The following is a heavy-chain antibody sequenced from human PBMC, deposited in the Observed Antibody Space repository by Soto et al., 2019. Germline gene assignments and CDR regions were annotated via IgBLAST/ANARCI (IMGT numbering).Heavy chain of an antibody. CDR1: GGSTSDEGDF. J-gene: IGHJ4*02. CDR3: ARQRLLRLKPDFDI. Sequence: SYTLDPTCAVSGGSTSDEGDFWGSVRQSPGKGPEWIGSMYYSGSSYYNPSLKSRVAISVDTSKNQFSLKLRSVTAADTAVYFCARQRLLRLKPDFDIWGQGTLVTVSS. V-gene: IGHV4-39*01. CDR2: MYYSGSS. D-gene: IGHD2-21*02.